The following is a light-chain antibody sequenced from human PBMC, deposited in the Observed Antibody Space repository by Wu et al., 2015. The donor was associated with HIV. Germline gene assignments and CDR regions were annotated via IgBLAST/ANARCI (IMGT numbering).Light chain of an antibody. CDR1: HDINNN. V-gene: IGKV1-33*01. CDR2: GAS. Sequence: DIQMTQSPSSLSASVGDRVTISCQASHDINNNLNWYQQKPGKAPRLLIYGASNLETGVPSKFSGSGSGRDFTFTISSLQPEDIATYYCQHCDHFPYIFGQGTRLEI. CDR3: QHCDHFPYI. J-gene: IGKJ2*01.